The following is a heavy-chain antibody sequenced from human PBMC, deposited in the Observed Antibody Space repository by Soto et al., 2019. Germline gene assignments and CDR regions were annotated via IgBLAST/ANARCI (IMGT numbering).Heavy chain of an antibody. D-gene: IGHD3-22*01. Sequence: LSLTCAVYGGSFSGYYWSWIRQPPGKGLEWIGEINHSGSTNYNPSLKSRVTILLDTSKNQFSLKLSPVPAAETGEYYCARGGRAIVVAYYYSGMDVWRHGTTVTVSS. CDR3: ARGGRAIVVAYYYSGMDV. J-gene: IGHJ6*02. CDR1: GGSFSGYY. V-gene: IGHV4-34*01. CDR2: INHSGST.